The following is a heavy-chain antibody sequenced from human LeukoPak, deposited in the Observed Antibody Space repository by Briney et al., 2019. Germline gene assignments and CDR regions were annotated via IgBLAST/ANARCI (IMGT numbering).Heavy chain of an antibody. J-gene: IGHJ4*02. V-gene: IGHV3-23*01. CDR2: ISDSGGIT. D-gene: IGHD6-6*01. CDR1: GFTFSSYP. Sequence: GGSLRLSCAASGFTFSSYPMTWVRQAPGKGPEWVSFISDSGGITYYADSVKGRFTISRDNSKNTLYLQMNSLRAEDTAVYYWAKTTQYSGYYDCWGQGTLVAVSS. CDR3: AKTTQYSGYYDC.